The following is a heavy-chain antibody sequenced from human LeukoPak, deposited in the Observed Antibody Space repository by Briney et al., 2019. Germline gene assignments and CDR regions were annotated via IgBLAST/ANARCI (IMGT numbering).Heavy chain of an antibody. Sequence: SETLSLTCTVSGGSISSGSYYWSWIRQPAGKGLEWIGRIYTSGSTMYNPSLKSRLAMSLDTSKNQFSLNLNSVTAADTAVYYCARGIRGAADYWGQGTLVTVSS. CDR2: IYTSGST. V-gene: IGHV4-61*02. CDR1: GGSISSGSYY. CDR3: ARGIRGAADY. D-gene: IGHD3-16*01. J-gene: IGHJ4*02.